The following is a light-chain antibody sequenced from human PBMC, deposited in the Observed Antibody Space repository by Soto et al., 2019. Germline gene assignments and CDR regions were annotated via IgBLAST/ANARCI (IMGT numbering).Light chain of an antibody. J-gene: IGLJ2*01. Sequence: QSVLTQPPSVSGAPGQSVTISCTGSSSNIGAIYDVHWYQHLPGTAPKLLIYGNTNRPSGVPDRFSGSKSGTSASLAITGLQAEDEADYYCQSYDSSLSASVFGGGTQLTVL. CDR3: QSYDSSLSASV. CDR2: GNT. CDR1: SSNIGAIYD. V-gene: IGLV1-40*01.